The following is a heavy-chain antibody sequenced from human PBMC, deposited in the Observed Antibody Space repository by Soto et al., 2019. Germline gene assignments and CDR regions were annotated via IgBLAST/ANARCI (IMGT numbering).Heavy chain of an antibody. CDR1: GGTFSSYT. CDR2: IIPILGIA. Sequence: ASVKVSCKASGGTFSSYTISWVRQAPGQGLEWMGRIIPILGIANYAQKFQGRVTITADKSTSTAYMELSSLRSEDTALYYGARDGSYGDYVAPVQASSGDYYYYMDVWGKGTTVTVSS. J-gene: IGHJ6*03. CDR3: ARDGSYGDYVAPVQASSGDYYYYMDV. V-gene: IGHV1-69*04. D-gene: IGHD4-17*01.